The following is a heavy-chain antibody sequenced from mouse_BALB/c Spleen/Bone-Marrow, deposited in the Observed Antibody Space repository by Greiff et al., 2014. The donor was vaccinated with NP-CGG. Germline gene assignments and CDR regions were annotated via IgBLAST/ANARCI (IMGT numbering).Heavy chain of an antibody. V-gene: IGHV1-4*02. Sequence: QVQLQQSGAELARPGASVKMSCKASGYTFTSYTMQWVKRRPGQGLEWVGYIVPSSGYTDYNQNFKDKTTLTADKSSSAAYMQLSSLTAADSAVYYGAREARTGAWFAYWGQGTLVTVSA. D-gene: IGHD4-1*01. CDR1: GYTFTSYT. CDR3: AREARTGAWFAY. CDR2: IVPSSGYT. J-gene: IGHJ3*01.